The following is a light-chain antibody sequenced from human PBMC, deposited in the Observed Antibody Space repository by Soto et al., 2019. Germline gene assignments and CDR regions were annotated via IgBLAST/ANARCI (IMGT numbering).Light chain of an antibody. Sequence: QSVLTQPASVSGSPGQSITISCTGTSSDVGDYNYVSWYQQHPGKAPKVMIYDVSNRPSGVSNRFSGSKSGNTASLTISGLKYEDEADYYCSSYTSSSTLVFGTGTKVXVL. CDR3: SSYTSSSTLV. CDR1: SSDVGDYNY. CDR2: DVS. V-gene: IGLV2-14*01. J-gene: IGLJ1*01.